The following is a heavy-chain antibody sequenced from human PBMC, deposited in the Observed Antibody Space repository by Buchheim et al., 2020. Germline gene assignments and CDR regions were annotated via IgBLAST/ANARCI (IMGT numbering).Heavy chain of an antibody. CDR1: GFTFSSYA. Sequence: QVQLVESGGGVVQPGRSPRLSCAASGFTFSSYAMHWVRQAPGKGLEWVAVISYDGSNKYYADSVKGRFTISRDNSKNTLYLQMNSLRAEDTAVYYCARSYYYGSGSYPDYWGQGTL. J-gene: IGHJ4*02. V-gene: IGHV3-30*04. CDR3: ARSYYYGSGSYPDY. CDR2: ISYDGSNK. D-gene: IGHD3-10*01.